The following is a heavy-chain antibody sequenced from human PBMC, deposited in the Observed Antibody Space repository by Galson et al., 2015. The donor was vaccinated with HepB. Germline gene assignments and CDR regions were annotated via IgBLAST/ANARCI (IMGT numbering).Heavy chain of an antibody. V-gene: IGHV3-30*18. Sequence: SLRLSCAASGFTFSSYGMHWVRQAPGKGLEWVAVISYDGSNKYYADSVKGRFTISRDNSKNTLYLQMNSLRAEDTAVYYCAKGIVGALFDYWGQGTLVTVSS. CDR1: GFTFSSYG. CDR3: AKGIVGALFDY. D-gene: IGHD1-26*01. CDR2: ISYDGSNK. J-gene: IGHJ4*02.